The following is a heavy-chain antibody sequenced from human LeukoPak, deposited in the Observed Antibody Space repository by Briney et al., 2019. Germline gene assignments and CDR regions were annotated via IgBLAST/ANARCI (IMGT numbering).Heavy chain of an antibody. V-gene: IGHV3-23*01. D-gene: IGHD6-13*01. CDR1: GFTFSSYG. J-gene: IGHJ4*02. Sequence: GGSLRLSCAASGFTFSSYGMSWVRQAPGKGLEWVSAISGSGGSTYYADSVKGRFTISRDNSKNTLYLQMNSLRAEDTAVYYCAKPPSASSSWRRYFDYWGQGTLVTVSS. CDR3: AKPPSASSSWRRYFDY. CDR2: ISGSGGST.